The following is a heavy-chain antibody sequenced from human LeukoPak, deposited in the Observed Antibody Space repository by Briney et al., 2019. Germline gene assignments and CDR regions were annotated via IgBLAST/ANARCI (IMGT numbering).Heavy chain of an antibody. J-gene: IGHJ5*02. CDR2: LSGSGGDT. D-gene: IGHD2-2*01. V-gene: IGHV3-23*01. Sequence: GGSLRLSCAASGFTFSTFALRWVRQARGKGLEWVSPLSGSGGDTYYADSVKGRFTISRDNSKNTVYLQMNSLTAEDTAVCYCAKEDPAQWFDPWAQGTLVTVCS. CDR1: GFTFSTFA. CDR3: AKEDPAQWFDP.